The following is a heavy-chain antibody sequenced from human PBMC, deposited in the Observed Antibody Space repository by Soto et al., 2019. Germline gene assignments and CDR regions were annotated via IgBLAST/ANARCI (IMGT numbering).Heavy chain of an antibody. CDR3: ARDAMYITSSFDY. Sequence: QVQLVQSGAEVKKSGASVRVSCKASGYTFTSYGISWVRQAPGQGLEWMGWISAYNGNRNSAQKLQGRVTMTTDTSTSTAYMELRSLTSDDTAVYYCARDAMYITSSFDYWGQGTLVAVSS. CDR2: ISAYNGNR. V-gene: IGHV1-18*01. J-gene: IGHJ4*02. D-gene: IGHD6-6*01. CDR1: GYTFTSYG.